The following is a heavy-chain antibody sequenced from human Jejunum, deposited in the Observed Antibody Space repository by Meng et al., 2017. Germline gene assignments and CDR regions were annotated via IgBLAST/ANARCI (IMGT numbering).Heavy chain of an antibody. CDR2: MYFSGST. Sequence: QGQLQESGPGLVRPSETLSPTCTISGGSVNSGSYYWSWIRQPPGKGLEWIGYMYFSGSTNYNASLKSRVTISVDTSKKQFSLKLTSVTAADTAAYYCARGHFDKYFDSWGQGTLVTVSS. CDR1: GGSVNSGSYY. J-gene: IGHJ4*02. CDR3: ARGHFDKYFDS. V-gene: IGHV4-61*01. D-gene: IGHD3-22*01.